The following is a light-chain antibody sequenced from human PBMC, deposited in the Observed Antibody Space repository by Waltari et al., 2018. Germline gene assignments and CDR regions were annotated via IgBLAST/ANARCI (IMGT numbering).Light chain of an antibody. CDR2: DAS. J-gene: IGKJ4*01. CDR1: QSVSTS. CDR3: QQYNNWPPFT. Sequence: EVLMTQSPAALSVSQGEGVTLSCRASQSVSTSLAWYQQRPGQAPRLLIYDASIRATGIPARFSGSGSDTEFTLTISGVQSEDFAVYYCQQYNNWPPFTFGGGTKVEI. V-gene: IGKV3-15*01.